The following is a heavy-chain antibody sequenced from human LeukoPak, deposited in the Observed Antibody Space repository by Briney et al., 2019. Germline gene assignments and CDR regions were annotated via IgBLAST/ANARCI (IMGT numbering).Heavy chain of an antibody. J-gene: IGHJ3*02. CDR3: ARSVVRDAFDI. CDR2: INPNSGGT. V-gene: IGHV1-2*02. Sequence: ASVKVSCKASGYTFTSYYMHWVRQAPGQGREWMGWINPNSGGTNYAQKFQGRVTMTRDRSISTAYMELSRLRSDDTAVYYCARSVVRDAFDIWGQGTMVTVSS. CDR1: GYTFTSYY. D-gene: IGHD3-10*01.